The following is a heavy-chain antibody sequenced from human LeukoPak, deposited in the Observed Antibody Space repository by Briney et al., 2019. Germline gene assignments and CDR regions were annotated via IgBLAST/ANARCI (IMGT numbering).Heavy chain of an antibody. CDR2: IYSGGST. CDR1: GVTVSSKY. V-gene: IGHV3-53*01. J-gene: IGHJ4*02. Sequence: GGSLRLSCAASGVTVSSKYMTWVRQAPGKGLEWVSLIYSGGSTYDADSVKGRFTISGDNSKNMLYLQMNSLRVEDTAVYYCAQSAYSSSWTIDYWGRGTLVTVSS. D-gene: IGHD6-13*01. CDR3: AQSAYSSSWTIDY.